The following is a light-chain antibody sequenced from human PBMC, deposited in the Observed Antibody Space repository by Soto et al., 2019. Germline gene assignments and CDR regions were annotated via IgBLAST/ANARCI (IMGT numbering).Light chain of an antibody. Sequence: EIVMTQSPATLSVSPGERATLSCRASQSVDSKLAWYQQKPGQGPRLLIYGASSRSTGIPARVSGSGSGTEFNLTISSMQSEDFAVYYCQRYSTWLWTFGQGTKVEIK. V-gene: IGKV3-15*01. CDR2: GAS. J-gene: IGKJ1*01. CDR3: QRYSTWLWT. CDR1: QSVDSK.